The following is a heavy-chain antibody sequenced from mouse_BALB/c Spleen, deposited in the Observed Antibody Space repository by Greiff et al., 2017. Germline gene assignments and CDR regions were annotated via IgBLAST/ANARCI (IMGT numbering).Heavy chain of an antibody. J-gene: IGHJ4*01. CDR3: ARDRGYDGYAMDY. D-gene: IGHD2-14*01. Sequence: EVKLMESGGGLVQPGGSLKLSCAASGFTFSSYGMSWVRQTPDKRLELVATINSNGGSTYYPDSVKGRFTISRDNAKNTLFLQMSSLKSEDTAMYYCARDRGYDGYAMDYWGQGTSVTVSS. CDR2: INSNGGST. CDR1: GFTFSSYG. V-gene: IGHV5-6-3*01.